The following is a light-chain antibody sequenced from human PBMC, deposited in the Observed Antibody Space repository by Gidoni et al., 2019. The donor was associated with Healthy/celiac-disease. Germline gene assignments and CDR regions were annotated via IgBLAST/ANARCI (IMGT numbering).Light chain of an antibody. Sequence: DIQMTQSPSSLSASVGDRVTITCQASQDIRNYLNWYQQKPGKAPKLLLYDASNLETGVPSRFSGSGSGSDFTVSSSSLQPEDIATYYCQPYDNLPCSFGQGTKLEIK. CDR1: QDIRNY. J-gene: IGKJ2*04. CDR3: QPYDNLPCS. CDR2: DAS. V-gene: IGKV1-33*01.